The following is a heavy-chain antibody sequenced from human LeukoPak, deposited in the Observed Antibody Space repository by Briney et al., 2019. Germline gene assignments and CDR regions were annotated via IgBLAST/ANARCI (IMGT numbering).Heavy chain of an antibody. CDR2: INHSGST. D-gene: IGHD3-10*01. V-gene: IGHV4-34*01. CDR1: GGSFSGYY. CDR3: ARGTYYYGSGSYNFDY. J-gene: IGHJ4*02. Sequence: SETLSLTCAVYGGSFSGYYWSWIRQHPGTGREWFGEINHSGSTNYNPSLKSRFTISVDTSKNQFSLKLSSVTAADTAVYYCARGTYYYGSGSYNFDYWGQGTLVTVSS.